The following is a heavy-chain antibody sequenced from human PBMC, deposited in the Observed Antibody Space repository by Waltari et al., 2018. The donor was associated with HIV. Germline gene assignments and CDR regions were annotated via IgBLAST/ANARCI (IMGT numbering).Heavy chain of an antibody. CDR1: GGSINNYY. D-gene: IGHD5-18*01. Sequence: QVQLQESGPGLVRPSETLSLTCRVSGGSINNYYWTWVRQPPGKGLEWIGYIYYSGSTNYNPSLESRVTISVDTSTNQFSLKLTSVTAADTAVYFCGRIPAGRLNTAVDLWGRGTLVTVSS. V-gene: IGHV4-59*01. CDR3: GRIPAGRLNTAVDL. CDR2: IYYSGST. J-gene: IGHJ4*02.